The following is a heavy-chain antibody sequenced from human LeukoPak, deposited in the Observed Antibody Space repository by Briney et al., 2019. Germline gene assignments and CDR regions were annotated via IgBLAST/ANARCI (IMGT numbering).Heavy chain of an antibody. CDR3: ARGESSHYGY. Sequence: GASVKVSCKASGYTFTGYYIHWVRQAPGQGLEWMGWINPNTGGANYAQKFQGRVIMTRDTSISTAYMELTRLRSDDTAVYYCARGESSHYGYWGQGTLVTVSS. J-gene: IGHJ4*02. CDR1: GYTFTGYY. D-gene: IGHD6-13*01. CDR2: INPNTGGA. V-gene: IGHV1-2*02.